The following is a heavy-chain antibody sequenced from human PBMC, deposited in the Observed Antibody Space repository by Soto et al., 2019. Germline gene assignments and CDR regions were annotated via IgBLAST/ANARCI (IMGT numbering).Heavy chain of an antibody. CDR2: IYYSGST. Sequence: SETLSLTCTVSGGSISSYYWSWIRQPPGKGLEWIGYIYYSGSTNYNPSLKSRVTISVDTSKNQFSLKLSSVTADDTALFYCVKGYHFDFWGPGTLVTVSS. CDR1: GGSISSYY. V-gene: IGHV4-59*08. D-gene: IGHD3-16*02. CDR3: VKGYHFDF. J-gene: IGHJ4*02.